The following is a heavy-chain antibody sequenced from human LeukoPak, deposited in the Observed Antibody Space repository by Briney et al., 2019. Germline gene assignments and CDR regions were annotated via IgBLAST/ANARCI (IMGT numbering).Heavy chain of an antibody. Sequence: SQTLSLTCTVSGGSISSGGYYWSWIRQHPGKGLEWIGYIYYSGSTYYNPSLKSRVTISVDTSKNQFSLKLSSVTAADTAVYYCARGTNFDYSNYYFDYWGQGTLVTVSS. CDR2: IYYSGST. CDR3: ARGTNFDYSNYYFDY. CDR1: GGSISSGGYY. V-gene: IGHV4-31*03. D-gene: IGHD4-11*01. J-gene: IGHJ4*02.